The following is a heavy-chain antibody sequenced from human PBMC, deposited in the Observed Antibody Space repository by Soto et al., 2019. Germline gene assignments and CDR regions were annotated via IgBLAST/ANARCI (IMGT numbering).Heavy chain of an antibody. CDR2: TNPNSGGT. V-gene: IGHV1-2*04. Sequence: GASVKVSCKASGYIFTSYTIHWVRQAPGQRLEWMGWTNPNSGGTNYAQKFQGWVTMTRDTSISTAYMELSRLRSDDTAVYYCARAIGVVAAARYYYYGMDVWGQGTTVTVS. D-gene: IGHD2-15*01. J-gene: IGHJ6*02. CDR1: GYIFTSYT. CDR3: ARAIGVVAAARYYYYGMDV.